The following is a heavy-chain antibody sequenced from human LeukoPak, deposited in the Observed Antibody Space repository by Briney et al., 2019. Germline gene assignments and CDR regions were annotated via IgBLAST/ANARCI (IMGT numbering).Heavy chain of an antibody. J-gene: IGHJ4*02. CDR2: INPNRGGT. D-gene: IGHD2-2*01. V-gene: IGHV1-2*06. CDR1: GYTFTGYY. CDR3: ARMPAGSSTTNDY. Sequence: GASVKVSCKASGYTFTGYYMHWVRQAPGQGLEWMGRINPNRGGTNYAQKFQGRVTMTRDTSISTAYMELSRLRSDDTAVYYCARMPAGSSTTNDYWGQGTLVTVSS.